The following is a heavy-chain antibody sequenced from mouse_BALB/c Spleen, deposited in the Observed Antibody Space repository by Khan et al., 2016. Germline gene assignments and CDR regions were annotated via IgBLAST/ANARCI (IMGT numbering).Heavy chain of an antibody. Sequence: EVELVESGGGLVKPGGSLKLSCAASGFTFSDYYMYWVRQTPEKRLEWVATISDGGSYTYYPDSVKGRFTISRANAKNNLYLQMSSRQSEDTAMYYCAREGLRRGFAYWGQGTLVTVSA. CDR2: ISDGGSYT. CDR3: AREGLRRGFAY. CDR1: GFTFSDYY. J-gene: IGHJ3*01. V-gene: IGHV5-4*02. D-gene: IGHD2-4*01.